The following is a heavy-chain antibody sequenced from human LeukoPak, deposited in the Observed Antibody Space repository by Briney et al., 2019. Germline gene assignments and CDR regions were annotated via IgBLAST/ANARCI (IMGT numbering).Heavy chain of an antibody. D-gene: IGHD5-18*01. V-gene: IGHV3-23*01. Sequence: PGGSLRLSCAASGFTFSSYAMSWVRQAPGKGLEWVSAISGSGGSTYYADSVKGRFTISRDNSKNTLYLQMNSLRAEDTAVYYCAKLRGYSYGYLDGENWFDPWGQGTLVTVSS. CDR1: GFTFSSYA. J-gene: IGHJ5*02. CDR2: ISGSGGST. CDR3: AKLRGYSYGYLDGENWFDP.